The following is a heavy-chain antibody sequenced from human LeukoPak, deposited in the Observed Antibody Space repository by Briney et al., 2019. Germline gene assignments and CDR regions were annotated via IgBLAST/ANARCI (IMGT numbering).Heavy chain of an antibody. D-gene: IGHD6-13*01. J-gene: IGHJ4*02. CDR3: ARGAAAHTRLDYFDY. CDR1: GFTFSDYY. Sequence: GGSLRLSCAASGFTFSDYYMSWIRQAPGKGLEWVSYISSSGSTIYYADSVKGRFTISRDNAKNSLYLQMNSLRAKDTAVYYCARGAAAHTRLDYFDYWGQGTLVTVSS. CDR2: ISSSGSTI. V-gene: IGHV3-11*04.